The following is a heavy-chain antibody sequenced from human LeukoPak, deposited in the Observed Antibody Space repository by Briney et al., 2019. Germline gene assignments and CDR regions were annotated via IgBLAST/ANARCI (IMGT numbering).Heavy chain of an antibody. CDR2: ISSNGART. CDR1: RFTFSSCA. Sequence: PGRSLRLSCAASRFTFSSCAMHWVRQAPGKGLQYVSAISSNGARTYYADSVKGRFTISRDNSKNTLYLQMSSLRTEDTAVYYCVKLTGNSKVWGQGTLVTVSS. J-gene: IGHJ4*02. V-gene: IGHV3-64D*09. D-gene: IGHD4-11*01. CDR3: VKLTGNSKV.